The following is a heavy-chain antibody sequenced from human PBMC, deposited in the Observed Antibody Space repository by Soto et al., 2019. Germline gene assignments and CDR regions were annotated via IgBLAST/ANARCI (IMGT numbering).Heavy chain of an antibody. J-gene: IGHJ4*02. CDR1: GGSINSYW. D-gene: IGHD3-10*01. CDR2: VYSSGTT. CDR3: ARDIGSYAYGEGY. Sequence: SETLSLTCSVSGGSINSYWWSWIRQPAGKGLEWIGRVYSSGTTDYNPSLNSRATLSVETSKNQFSLKLSSVTAADTAVYYCARDIGSYAYGEGYWGRGIRVTVSS. V-gene: IGHV4-4*07.